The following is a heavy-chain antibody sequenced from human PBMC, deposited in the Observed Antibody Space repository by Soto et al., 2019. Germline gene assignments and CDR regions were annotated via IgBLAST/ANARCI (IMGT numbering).Heavy chain of an antibody. V-gene: IGHV1-8*01. Sequence: ASVKVSCKASGNTFTSYDINWLRQSTGHGLEWMGWINPNSGNIGYAQKFQGRVTMTRDTAIRTAYMEVSRLRSDDTAVYYCARGRASGSYYLLDYWGQGTLVTVPQ. J-gene: IGHJ4*02. CDR3: ARGRASGSYYLLDY. D-gene: IGHD3-10*01. CDR2: INPNSGNI. CDR1: GNTFTSYD.